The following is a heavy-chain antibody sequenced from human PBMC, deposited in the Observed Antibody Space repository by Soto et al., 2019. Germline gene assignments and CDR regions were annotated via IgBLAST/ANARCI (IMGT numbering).Heavy chain of an antibody. J-gene: IGHJ4*02. D-gene: IGHD3-10*01. CDR1: GGTFSSYA. CDR2: IIPIFGTA. V-gene: IGHV1-69*13. Sequence: SVKVSCKASGGTFSSYAISWVRQAPGQGLEWVGGIIPIFGTANYAQKFQGRVTITADESTSTAYMELSSLRSEDTAVYYCARDRGISRNYFDYWGQGTLVTVSS. CDR3: ARDRGISRNYFDY.